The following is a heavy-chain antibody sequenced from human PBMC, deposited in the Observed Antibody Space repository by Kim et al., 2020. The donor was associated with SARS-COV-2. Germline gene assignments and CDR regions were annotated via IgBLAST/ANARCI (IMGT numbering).Heavy chain of an antibody. CDR1: GFTFSSYG. Sequence: GGSLRLSCAASGFTFSSYGMHWVRQAPGKGLEWVAVISYDGSNKYYADSVKGRFTISRDNSKNTLYLQMNSLRAEDTAVYYCAKDGYSSGWTGIYYYGMDVWGQGTTVTVSS. CDR2: ISYDGSNK. D-gene: IGHD6-19*01. J-gene: IGHJ6*02. V-gene: IGHV3-30*18. CDR3: AKDGYSSGWTGIYYYGMDV.